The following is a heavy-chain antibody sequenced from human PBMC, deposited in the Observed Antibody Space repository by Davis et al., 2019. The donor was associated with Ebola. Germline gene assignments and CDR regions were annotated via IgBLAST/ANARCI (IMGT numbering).Heavy chain of an antibody. V-gene: IGHV5-51*01. D-gene: IGHD5-18*01. CDR2: IYPGDSDT. CDR3: ARRVNSYGYLVDY. J-gene: IGHJ4*02. Sequence: GASLKISCKGSGYSFTNYWNGWVRQMPGKGLEWMGIIYPGDSDTRYSPSFQGQVTISADKSINTAYLQWSSLKASDTAMYYCARRVNSYGYLVDYWGQGTLVTVSS. CDR1: GYSFTNYW.